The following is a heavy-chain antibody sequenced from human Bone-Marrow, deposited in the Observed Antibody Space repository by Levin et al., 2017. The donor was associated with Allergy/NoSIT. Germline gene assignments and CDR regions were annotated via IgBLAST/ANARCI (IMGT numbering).Heavy chain of an antibody. V-gene: IGHV1-2*02. CDR1: GYFFTAYY. CDR3: ARGPGELT. Sequence: GESLKISCKASGYFFTAYYMHWVRQAPGQGLEWMGWIDPKGGATTYAQNFQGRVTMTTDTSITTAYMELSSLKVDDTAVYFCARGPGELTWGQGTLVTVSS. D-gene: IGHD3-10*01. CDR2: IDPKGGAT. J-gene: IGHJ5*02.